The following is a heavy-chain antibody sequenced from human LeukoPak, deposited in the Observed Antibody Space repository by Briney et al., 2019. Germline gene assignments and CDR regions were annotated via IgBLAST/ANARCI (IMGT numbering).Heavy chain of an antibody. D-gene: IGHD3-10*01. CDR2: INHSGST. Sequence: SETLSLTCAVYGGSFSGYYWSWIRQPPGKGLEWIGEINHSGSTNQNPSLKSRVTISVDTSKNQFSLKLSSVTAADTAVYYCARGHRSGGSGSYYYYWGQGTLVTVSS. CDR3: ARGHRSGGSGSYYYY. CDR1: GGSFSGYY. J-gene: IGHJ4*02. V-gene: IGHV4-34*01.